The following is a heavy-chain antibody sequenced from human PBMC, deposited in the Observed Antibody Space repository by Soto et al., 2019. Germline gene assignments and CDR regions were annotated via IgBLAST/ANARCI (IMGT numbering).Heavy chain of an antibody. J-gene: IGHJ4*02. CDR2: IYPRDSDT. CDR3: ARQHPLDSRVWFT. D-gene: IGHD6-19*01. Sequence: GESLKISCKVSGDSFTGFWIGWVRQMPGKGLEWLGSIYPRDSDTRYSPSFQGQVTISADKSLSTAYLQWNSLQASDTAIYYCARQHPLDSRVWFTWGQGTLVTV. V-gene: IGHV5-51*01. CDR1: GDSFTGFW.